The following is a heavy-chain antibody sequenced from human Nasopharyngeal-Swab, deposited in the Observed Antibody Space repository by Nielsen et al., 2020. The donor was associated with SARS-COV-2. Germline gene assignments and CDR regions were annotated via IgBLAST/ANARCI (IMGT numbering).Heavy chain of an antibody. CDR3: ARVFSGWLPY. Sequence: WIRQPPGKGLEWVANIKRDGSERYYMDSVEGRFTISRDNAKNSLYLQMNSLRAEDTAVYYCARVFSGWLPYWGQGTLVTVSS. CDR2: IKRDGSER. V-gene: IGHV3-7*01. D-gene: IGHD6-19*01. J-gene: IGHJ4*02.